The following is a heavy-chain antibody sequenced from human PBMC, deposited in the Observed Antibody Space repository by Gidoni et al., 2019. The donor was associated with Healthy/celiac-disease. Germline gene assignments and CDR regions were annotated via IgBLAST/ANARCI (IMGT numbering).Heavy chain of an antibody. V-gene: IGHV2-70*04. CDR1: GFPVSTSGMR. J-gene: IGHJ5*02. CDR2: IDGDDEK. D-gene: IGHD3-3*01. Sequence: QVTLKESGPALVKATQTLTLTCTFSGFPVSTSGMRVSWIRQSPGKALEWLARIDGDDEKFYSTSLKTRPTISKDTSKNQVVLTMTNLDPVDTATYYCARTQLRRTGRWFDPWSQGTLVTVSS. CDR3: ARTQLRRTGRWFDP.